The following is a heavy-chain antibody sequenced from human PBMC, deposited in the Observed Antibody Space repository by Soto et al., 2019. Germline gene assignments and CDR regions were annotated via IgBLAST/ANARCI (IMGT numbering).Heavy chain of an antibody. D-gene: IGHD6-13*01. CDR3: ARPSIAAAYDY. V-gene: IGHV4-34*01. Sequence: SETLSLTCAVYGGSFSGYYWSWIRQPPGKGLEWIGEINHSGSTNYNPSLKSRVTISVDTSKNQFSLKLSSVTAADTAVYYCARPSIAAAYDYWGQGTLVTVCS. J-gene: IGHJ4*02. CDR2: INHSGST. CDR1: GGSFSGYY.